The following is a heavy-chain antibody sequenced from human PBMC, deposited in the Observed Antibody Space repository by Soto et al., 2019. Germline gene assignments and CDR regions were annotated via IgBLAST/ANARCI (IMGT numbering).Heavy chain of an antibody. D-gene: IGHD3-9*01. Sequence: SQTLSLTCAISGDSVSSNSAAWNWIRQSPSRGLEWLGRTYYRSKWYNDYAVSVKSRITINPDTSKNQFSLQLNSVTPEDTAVYYCARGTYVLRYFDWLADAFDIWGQGTMVTVSS. V-gene: IGHV6-1*01. J-gene: IGHJ3*02. CDR1: GDSVSSNSAA. CDR3: ARGTYVLRYFDWLADAFDI. CDR2: TYYRSKWYN.